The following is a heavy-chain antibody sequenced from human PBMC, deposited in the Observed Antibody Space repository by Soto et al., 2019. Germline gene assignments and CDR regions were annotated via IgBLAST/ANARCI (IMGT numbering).Heavy chain of an antibody. V-gene: IGHV3-21*01. Sequence: EVQLVESGGGLVKPGGSLRLSCAASGFTFSSYSMNWVRQAPGKGLEWVSSISSSSSYIYYADSVKGRFTISRDNAKNSLYLQMNSLRAEDTAVYYCAREGGYCSGGSCYSTDYFDYWGQGTLVTVSS. J-gene: IGHJ4*02. D-gene: IGHD2-15*01. CDR3: AREGGYCSGGSCYSTDYFDY. CDR1: GFTFSSYS. CDR2: ISSSSSYI.